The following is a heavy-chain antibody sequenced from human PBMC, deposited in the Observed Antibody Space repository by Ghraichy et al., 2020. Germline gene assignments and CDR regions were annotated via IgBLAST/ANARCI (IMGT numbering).Heavy chain of an antibody. Sequence: GGSLRLSCAASGFTFSTHWMSWVRQAPGKGLEWVANIKQDGSGKYYADSVKGRFTISRDNAKNSLYLQMSSLRAEDTALYYCARIPYSGSALDFQPWGQGTLVTVSS. CDR3: ARIPYSGSALDFQP. V-gene: IGHV3-7*03. J-gene: IGHJ1*01. D-gene: IGHD1-26*01. CDR1: GFTFSTHW. CDR2: IKQDGSGK.